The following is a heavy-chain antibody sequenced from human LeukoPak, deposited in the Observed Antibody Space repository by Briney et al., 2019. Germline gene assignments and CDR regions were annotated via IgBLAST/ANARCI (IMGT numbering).Heavy chain of an antibody. CDR3: ARGGGLDV. Sequence: GGSLRLSCAASGFTFSSYWMNWARQAPGKGLEWGASINHNGNVNYYVDSVKGRFTISRDNAKNSLYLQMSNLRAEDTAVYFRARGGGLDVWGQGATVTVSS. J-gene: IGHJ6*02. V-gene: IGHV3-7*03. D-gene: IGHD3-16*01. CDR1: GFTFSSYW. CDR2: INHNGNVN.